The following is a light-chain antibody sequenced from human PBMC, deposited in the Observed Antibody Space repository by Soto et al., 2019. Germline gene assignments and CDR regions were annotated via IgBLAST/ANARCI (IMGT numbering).Light chain of an antibody. CDR1: SGHSTYI. CDR2: LEGSGSY. Sequence: QPVLAQSSSASASLGSSVKLTCTLSSGHSTYIIAWHQQQPGKAPRYLMNLEGSGSYNKGSGVPDRFSGSSSGADRYLTISNLQFEDEADYYCETWDTNTRVFGTGTKVTVL. V-gene: IGLV4-60*02. CDR3: ETWDTNTRV. J-gene: IGLJ1*01.